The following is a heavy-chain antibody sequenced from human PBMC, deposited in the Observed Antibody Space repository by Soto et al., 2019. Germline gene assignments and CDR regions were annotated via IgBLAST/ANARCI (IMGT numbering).Heavy chain of an antibody. CDR1: AFTFSSFS. CDR2: ISSSSTYI. J-gene: IGHJ6*02. Sequence: EVQLVESGGGLVKPGGSLRLSCAASAFTFSSFSMNWVRQAPGKGLEWVSSISSSSTYIYYADSVKGRFTISRDNAKNSLYLQMNSLRAEDTAVYYCARGLGDILTGYTLYYYGMDVWGQVTTVTVSS. CDR3: ARGLGDILTGYTLYYYGMDV. V-gene: IGHV3-21*01. D-gene: IGHD3-9*01.